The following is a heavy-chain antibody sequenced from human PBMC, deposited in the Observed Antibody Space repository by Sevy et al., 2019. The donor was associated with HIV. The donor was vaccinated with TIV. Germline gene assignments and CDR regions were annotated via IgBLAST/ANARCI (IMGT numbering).Heavy chain of an antibody. D-gene: IGHD5-18*01. Sequence: SETLSLTCTISGGSVSSGTYHWSWIRQPPGKGLEWIGYISYSGSTKYNPSLMGRVTISGDTSSNQFFLKLSSVTAADTAVYYCARGGNRAMFYFDQWGQGTLVTVSS. V-gene: IGHV4-61*01. J-gene: IGHJ4*02. CDR1: GGSVSSGTYH. CDR2: ISYSGST. CDR3: ARGGNRAMFYFDQ.